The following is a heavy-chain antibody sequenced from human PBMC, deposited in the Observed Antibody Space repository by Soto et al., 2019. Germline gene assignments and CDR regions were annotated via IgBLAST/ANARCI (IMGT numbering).Heavy chain of an antibody. D-gene: IGHD5-12*01. CDR3: AGRRGYSGYAPNWFDP. CDR1: GYTFTSYG. V-gene: IGHV1-18*01. CDR2: ISAYNGNT. J-gene: IGHJ5*02. Sequence: ASVKVSCKASGYTFTSYGISWVRQAPGQGLEWMGWISAYNGNTNYAQKLQGRVTMTTDTSTSTAYMELRSLRSDDTAVYYCAGRRGYSGYAPNWFDPWGQGPRVTVSS.